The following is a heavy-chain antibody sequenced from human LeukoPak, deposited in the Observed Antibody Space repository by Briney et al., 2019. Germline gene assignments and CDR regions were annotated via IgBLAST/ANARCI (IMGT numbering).Heavy chain of an antibody. CDR2: ISSNGGST. V-gene: IGHV3-64D*06. D-gene: IGHD2-8*01. CDR1: GFTFSSYA. Sequence: GGSLRLSCSASGFTFSSYAMHWVRQAPGKGLEYVLAISSNGGSTYYADSVKGRFTISRDNSKNTLYLQMSSLRAEDTAVYSCVKEGAPRMVEDYWGQGTLVTVSS. J-gene: IGHJ4*02. CDR3: VKEGAPRMVEDY.